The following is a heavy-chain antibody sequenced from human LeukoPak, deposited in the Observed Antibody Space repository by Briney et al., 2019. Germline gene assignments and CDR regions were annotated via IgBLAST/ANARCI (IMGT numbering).Heavy chain of an antibody. CDR2: IYYSGNT. CDR3: ATEIYVDRHFDY. J-gene: IGHJ4*02. D-gene: IGHD4-17*01. Sequence: SETLSLTCTVSGGSISSSNYYWGWIRQPPGKGLEWIGSIYYSGNTYYNPSLKSRVTISVDTSKNQFSLKLTPVTAADTAVYYCATEIYVDRHFDYWGRGALVTVSS. V-gene: IGHV4-39*07. CDR1: GGSISSSNYY.